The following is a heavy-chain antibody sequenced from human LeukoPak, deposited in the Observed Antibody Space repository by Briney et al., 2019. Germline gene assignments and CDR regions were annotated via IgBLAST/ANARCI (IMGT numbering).Heavy chain of an antibody. CDR3: ARDKSCAS. CDR2: ISGSSRTI. J-gene: IGHJ4*02. V-gene: IGHV3-48*01. CDR1: GFTFSIYS. Sequence: GGSLRLSCAASGFTFSIYSMNWVRQAPGKGLEWVSYISGSSRTIHYAASVKGRFSVSRDNAKNSLNLQMNSLRAEDTGVYFCARDKSCASWGQGTLVTVSS. D-gene: IGHD3-16*01.